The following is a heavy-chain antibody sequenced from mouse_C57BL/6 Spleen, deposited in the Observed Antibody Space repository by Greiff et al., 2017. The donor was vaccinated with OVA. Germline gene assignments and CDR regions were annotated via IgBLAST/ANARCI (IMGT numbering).Heavy chain of an antibody. CDR2: INPNNGGT. J-gene: IGHJ3*01. V-gene: IGHV1-18*01. CDR1: GYTFTDYN. CDR3: ALTTVTTRFAY. D-gene: IGHD2-2*01. Sequence: VQLKQSGPELVKPGASVKIPCKASGYTFTDYNMDWVKQSHGKSLEWIGDINPNNGGTIYNQKFKGKATLTVDKSSSTAYMELRSLTSEDTAVYYCALTTVTTRFAYWGQGTLVTVSA.